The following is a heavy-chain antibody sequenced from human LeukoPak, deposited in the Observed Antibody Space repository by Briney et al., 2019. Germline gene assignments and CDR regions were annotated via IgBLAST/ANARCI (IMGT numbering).Heavy chain of an antibody. D-gene: IGHD3-22*01. CDR3: AKDNYYDGSGYFPRSNWFDP. Sequence: GGSLRLSCAASGFTFDDYAMHWVRQAPGKGLEWVSGISWNSGSIGYADSVKGRFTISRDNAKNSLYLQMNSLRAEDTALYYCAKDNYYDGSGYFPRSNWFDPWGQGTLVTVSS. CDR2: ISWNSGSI. V-gene: IGHV3-9*01. J-gene: IGHJ5*02. CDR1: GFTFDDYA.